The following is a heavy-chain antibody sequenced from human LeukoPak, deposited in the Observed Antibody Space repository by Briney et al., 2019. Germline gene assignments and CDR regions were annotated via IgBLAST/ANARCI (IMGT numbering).Heavy chain of an antibody. D-gene: IGHD4/OR15-4a*01. Sequence: PSETLSLTCTVSGGSISSSSYYWGWIRQPPGKGLEWIGSIYYSGSTYYNPSLKSRVTISVDTSKNQFSLKLSPVTAADTAVYYCARVRDEDAFDIWGQGTMVTVSS. V-gene: IGHV4-39*01. CDR1: GGSISSSSYY. J-gene: IGHJ3*02. CDR2: IYYSGST. CDR3: ARVRDEDAFDI.